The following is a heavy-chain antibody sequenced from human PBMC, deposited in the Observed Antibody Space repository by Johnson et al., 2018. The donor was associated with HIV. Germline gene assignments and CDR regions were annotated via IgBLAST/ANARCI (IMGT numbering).Heavy chain of an antibody. CDR3: ARDSPWELTAFDI. CDR1: GFTFSSYG. CDR2: IRYDGSNK. J-gene: IGHJ3*02. D-gene: IGHD1-26*01. V-gene: IGHV3-30*02. Sequence: QVQLVESGGGVVQPGGSLRLSCAASGFTFSSYGMHWVRQAPGKGLEWVAFIRYDGSNKYYADSVKGRFTISRDNSKNTLYLQMNSLRAEDTAVYYCARDSPWELTAFDILGQGTMVTVSS.